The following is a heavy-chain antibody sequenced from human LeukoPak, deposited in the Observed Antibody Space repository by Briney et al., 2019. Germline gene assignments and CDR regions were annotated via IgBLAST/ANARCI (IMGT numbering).Heavy chain of an antibody. Sequence: ASVKVSCKASGYTFTGYQMHWVQQAPGQGLEWMGWINPNSGGTKSAQKFQGRVTMTRDTSINTAYMELSRLRSDDTAVYYCARNDGNSATWFDTWGQGTLVTVSS. J-gene: IGHJ5*02. CDR2: INPNSGGT. D-gene: IGHD4-23*01. V-gene: IGHV1-2*02. CDR3: ARNDGNSATWFDT. CDR1: GYTFTGYQ.